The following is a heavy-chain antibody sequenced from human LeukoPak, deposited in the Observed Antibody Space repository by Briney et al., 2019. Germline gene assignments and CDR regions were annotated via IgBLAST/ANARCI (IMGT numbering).Heavy chain of an antibody. CDR1: GFTFSSYA. CDR2: ISVGRGST. D-gene: IGHD6-19*01. Sequence: TGGSLRLSCVVSGFTFSSYAMTWVRQAPGKGLEWVSSISVGRGSTYYADSVKGRFTISRDNSKNTLSLQMNSLRAEDTAVYYCAKDGHTSGWYYFDSWGQGTLVTVSS. J-gene: IGHJ4*02. CDR3: AKDGHTSGWYYFDS. V-gene: IGHV3-23*01.